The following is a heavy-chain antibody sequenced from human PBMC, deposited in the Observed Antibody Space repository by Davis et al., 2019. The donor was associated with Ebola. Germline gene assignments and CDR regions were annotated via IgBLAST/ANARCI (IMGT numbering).Heavy chain of an antibody. D-gene: IGHD3-10*01. CDR2: INPSIGNT. Sequence: ASVQVSCKASGYTFTDYLMHWVRQAPRQGLEWMGLINPSIGNTSLAQKFQGRVTLTRDTSTSTVHMDLSSLKSEDTAIYYCASGEFVDFWGQGTLVTVSS. V-gene: IGHV1-46*01. CDR3: ASGEFVDF. J-gene: IGHJ4*02. CDR1: GYTFTDYL.